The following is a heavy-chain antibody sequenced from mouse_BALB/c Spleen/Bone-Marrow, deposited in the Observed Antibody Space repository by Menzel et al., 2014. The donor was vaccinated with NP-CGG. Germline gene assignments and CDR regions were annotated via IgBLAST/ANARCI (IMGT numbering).Heavy chain of an antibody. D-gene: IGHD2-12*01. Sequence: SGAELVKPGASVKLSCTASGFNIKDTYMHWVKQRPEQGLEWIGRIDPANGNTRYDPKFQGKATITADTSSNTAYMQLDSLTSEDSAAHYCVMGLRLYWYFDVWGAGTTVTVSS. CDR2: IDPANGNT. J-gene: IGHJ1*01. V-gene: IGHV14-3*02. CDR1: GFNIKDTY. CDR3: VMGLRLYWYFDV.